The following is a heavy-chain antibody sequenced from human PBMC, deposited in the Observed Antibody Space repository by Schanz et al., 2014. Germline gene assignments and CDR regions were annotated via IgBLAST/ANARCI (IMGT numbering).Heavy chain of an antibody. V-gene: IGHV3-23*01. Sequence: EVQLLESGGGLVQPGGSLRLSCATSGFSFSCYAINWVRQAPGKGLEWVSGISGSGASTYYADSVKGRFTISRDNSNKTVDLQMNSLRAEDTALYYCVRDELLWFGEVLSLDYWGQGALVTVSS. CDR1: GFSFSCYA. CDR2: ISGSGAST. CDR3: VRDELLWFGEVLSLDY. J-gene: IGHJ4*02. D-gene: IGHD3-10*01.